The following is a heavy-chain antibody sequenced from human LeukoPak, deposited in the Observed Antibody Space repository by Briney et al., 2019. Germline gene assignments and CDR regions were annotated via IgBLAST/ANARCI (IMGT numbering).Heavy chain of an antibody. Sequence: GGSLRLSCVVSGFTFSESWMSWVRQAPGKGLGWVASLNLDGSDKYYVDSVKGRFTISRDNPTSTLYLLMNTLRAEDSAVYYCARDPDDFSNLEYFHHWGQGTLVTVSS. CDR1: GFTFSESW. D-gene: IGHD4-11*01. CDR2: LNLDGSDK. CDR3: ARDPDDFSNLEYFHH. J-gene: IGHJ1*01. V-gene: IGHV3-7*01.